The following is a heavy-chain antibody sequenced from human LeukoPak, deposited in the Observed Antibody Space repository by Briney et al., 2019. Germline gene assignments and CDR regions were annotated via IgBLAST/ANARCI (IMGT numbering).Heavy chain of an antibody. CDR1: GFTFSSFA. CDR2: ISSNGGST. D-gene: IGHD4-17*01. CDR3: ATHRYGDSFNYFDY. J-gene: IGHJ4*02. V-gene: IGHV3-64*01. Sequence: PGGSLRLSCAASGFTFSSFAMHWVRQAPGKGLEYVSTISSNGGSTYYANSVKGRFTISRDNSKNTLYLQMGSLRAEDMAVCYCATHRYGDSFNYFDYWGQGTLVTVSS.